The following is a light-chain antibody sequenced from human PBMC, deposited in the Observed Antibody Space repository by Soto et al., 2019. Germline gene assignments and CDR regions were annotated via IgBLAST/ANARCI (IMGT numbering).Light chain of an antibody. V-gene: IGKV3-11*01. J-gene: IGKJ5*01. Sequence: PGDRSTLSCTASQSVGNYLAWYQQKPGQAPRLLIYDASNRATGLPARFTGSVSETDFTLTISSLEAEDFAVYYCQKRKNWQVTFGQGTRLEIK. CDR2: DAS. CDR3: QKRKNWQVT. CDR1: QSVGNY.